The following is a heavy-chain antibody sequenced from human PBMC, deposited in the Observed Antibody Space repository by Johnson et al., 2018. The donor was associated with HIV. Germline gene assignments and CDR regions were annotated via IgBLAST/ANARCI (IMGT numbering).Heavy chain of an antibody. CDR2: ISYSGSDT. CDR1: GLTFSSYG. J-gene: IGHJ3*02. Sequence: QVQLVESGGGVVQPGRSLRLSCAASGLTFSSYGMHWVRQAPGKGLEWVAVISYSGSDTYYVDSVKGRFTVSRDNSKNTLYLQMNSLRAEDTAVYYCARSMTTVTVAFDIWGQGTVVTVSS. CDR3: ARSMTTVTVAFDI. D-gene: IGHD4-17*01. V-gene: IGHV3-30*03.